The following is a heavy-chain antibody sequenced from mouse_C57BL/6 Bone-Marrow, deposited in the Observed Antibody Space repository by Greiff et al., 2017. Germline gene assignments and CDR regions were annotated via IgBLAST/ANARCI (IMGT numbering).Heavy chain of an antibody. CDR3: ARDLPDYAMDY. V-gene: IGHV3-6*01. J-gene: IGHJ4*01. CDR1: GYSITSGYY. Sequence: ESGPGLVKPSQSLSLTCSVTGYSITSGYYWNWIRQFPGNKLEWMGYISYDGSNNYNPSLKNRISITRDTSKNQFFLKLNSVTTEDTATYYCARDLPDYAMDYWGQGTSVTVS. CDR2: ISYDGSN. D-gene: IGHD6-1*01.